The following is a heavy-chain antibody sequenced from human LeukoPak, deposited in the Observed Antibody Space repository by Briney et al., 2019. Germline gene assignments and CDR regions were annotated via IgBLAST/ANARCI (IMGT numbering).Heavy chain of an antibody. J-gene: IGHJ4*02. CDR3: ARGGRTTAPDF. Sequence: ASVKVSCKTSSYTFDSYGISWVRQAPGQGLEWMAWITAYSGHIDYAQNLQGRVTVTTDTSTSTAHMELRSLRSDDTAVYYCARGGRTTAPDFWGQGTLVTVSS. D-gene: IGHD2/OR15-2a*01. CDR2: ITAYSGHI. V-gene: IGHV1-18*01. CDR1: SYTFDSYG.